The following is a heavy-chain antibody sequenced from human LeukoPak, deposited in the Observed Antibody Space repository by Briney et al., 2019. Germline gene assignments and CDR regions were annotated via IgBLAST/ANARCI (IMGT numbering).Heavy chain of an antibody. Sequence: GASVKVSCKASGYTFTGYYMHWVRQAPGQGLEWMGWISAYNGNTNYAQKLQGRVTMTTDTSTSTAYMELRSLRSDDTAVYYCARNYYDSSGYYYEDYWGQGTLVTVSS. CDR1: GYTFTGYY. CDR2: ISAYNGNT. CDR3: ARNYYDSSGYYYEDY. J-gene: IGHJ4*02. V-gene: IGHV1-18*04. D-gene: IGHD3-22*01.